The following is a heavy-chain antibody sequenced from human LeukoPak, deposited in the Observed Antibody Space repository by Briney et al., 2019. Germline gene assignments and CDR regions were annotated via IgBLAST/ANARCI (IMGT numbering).Heavy chain of an antibody. CDR1: GYTFTGYY. D-gene: IGHD6-19*01. CDR3: ARDYYPSGWYGY. Sequence: ASVKVSCKASGYTFTGYYMHWVRQAPGQGLEWMGWINPNSGGTNYAQKFQGRVTMTRDTSISTAYMELSRLRSDDTAVYHCARDYYPSGWYGYWGQGTLVTVSS. V-gene: IGHV1-2*02. CDR2: INPNSGGT. J-gene: IGHJ4*02.